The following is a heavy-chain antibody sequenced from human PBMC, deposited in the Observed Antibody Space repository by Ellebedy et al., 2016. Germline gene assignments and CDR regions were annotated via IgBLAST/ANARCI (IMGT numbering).Heavy chain of an antibody. J-gene: IGHJ4*02. Sequence: GGSLRLXXKGSGYSFTSYWIGWVRQMPGKGLEWMGIIYPGDSDTRYSPSFQGQVTISADKSISTAYLQWSSLKASDTAMYYCARLSSLRGSGYVYWGQGTLVTVSS. CDR1: GYSFTSYW. V-gene: IGHV5-51*01. D-gene: IGHD5-12*01. CDR2: IYPGDSDT. CDR3: ARLSSLRGSGYVY.